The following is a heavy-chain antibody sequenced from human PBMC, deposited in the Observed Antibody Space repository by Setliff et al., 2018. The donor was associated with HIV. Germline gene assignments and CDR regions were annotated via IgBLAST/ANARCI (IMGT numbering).Heavy chain of an antibody. CDR2: ISAYNGDT. J-gene: IGHJ4*02. CDR3: ARYVPAAASFDY. V-gene: IGHV1-18*01. CDR1: GYTFSSYG. Sequence: ASVKVSCKASGYTFSSYGITWVRQAPGQGLEWMGWISAYNGDTNFAQKFQGRVTMTTDTSTGTAYMELTSLRSDDTAVYYCARYVPAAASFDYWGQGTLVTSPQ. D-gene: IGHD2-2*01.